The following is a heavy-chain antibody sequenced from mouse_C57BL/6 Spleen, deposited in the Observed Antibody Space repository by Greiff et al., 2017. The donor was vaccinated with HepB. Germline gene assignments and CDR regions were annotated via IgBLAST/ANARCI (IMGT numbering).Heavy chain of an antibody. CDR2: ISYSGST. CDR1: GYSITSGYD. CDR3: ARGYDGYKVAMDY. Sequence: EVQLQESGPGMVKPSQSLSLTCTVTGYSITSGYDWHWIRHFPGNKLEWMGYISYSGSTNYNPSLKSRISITHDTSKNHFFLKLNSVTTEDTATYYCARGYDGYKVAMDYWGQGTSVTVSS. D-gene: IGHD2-3*01. J-gene: IGHJ4*01. V-gene: IGHV3-1*01.